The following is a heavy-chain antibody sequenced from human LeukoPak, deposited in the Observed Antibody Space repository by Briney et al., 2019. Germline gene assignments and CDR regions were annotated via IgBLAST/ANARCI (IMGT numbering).Heavy chain of an antibody. Sequence: PGGSLRLSCLVSGFTFSTYAMSWVRQAPGKGLEWVSVISGSGGGTYYADSVKGRFTVSRDNSKNMLYLQMNSLRGEDTAVYYCAKEGPQISGAVGGPYFDYWGQGTLVAVSS. CDR2: ISGSGGGT. CDR3: AKEGPQISGAVGGPYFDY. CDR1: GFTFSTYA. J-gene: IGHJ4*02. V-gene: IGHV3-23*01. D-gene: IGHD3-16*01.